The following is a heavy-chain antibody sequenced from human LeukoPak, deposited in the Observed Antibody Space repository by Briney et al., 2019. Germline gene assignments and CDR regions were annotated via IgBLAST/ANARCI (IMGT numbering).Heavy chain of an antibody. V-gene: IGHV1-18*01. CDR3: ARAAPYGGXSRPFDS. CDR1: GYTFTSYG. Sequence: ASVKVSCKASGYTFTSYGISWVRQAPGQGLEWMGWISAYNGNTNYAQKLQGRATMTTDTSTSTAYMELRSLRSDGTAVYYCARAAPYGGXSRPFDSWGXXTXVTVSS. D-gene: IGHD4-23*01. J-gene: IGHJ4*01. CDR2: ISAYNGNT.